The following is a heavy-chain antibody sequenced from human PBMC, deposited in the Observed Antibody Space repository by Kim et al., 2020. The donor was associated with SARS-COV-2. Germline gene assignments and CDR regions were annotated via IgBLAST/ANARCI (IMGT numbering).Heavy chain of an antibody. CDR2: ISLNSGAT. CDR3: VRSYYYDSSSRANFDY. Sequence: ASVKVSCKTSGYRFTDYYMHWVRQAPGQGLEWVGRISLNSGATKYAQKFQDRVAMTRDTSLNTAYMELTRLRSDDTAVFYCVRSYYYDSSSRANFDYWGQ. D-gene: IGHD3-22*01. J-gene: IGHJ4*02. V-gene: IGHV1-2*06. CDR1: GYRFTDYY.